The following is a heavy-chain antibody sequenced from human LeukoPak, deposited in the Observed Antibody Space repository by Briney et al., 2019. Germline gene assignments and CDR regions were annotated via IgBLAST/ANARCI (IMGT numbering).Heavy chain of an antibody. CDR1: GYAFTAYY. J-gene: IGHJ4*02. Sequence: ASVTVSCKASGYAFTAYYMHWVRQAPGHGLEWMGWINPSSGGSKYAQKFQGRVTMTRDTSIATAYMELSRLTSDDTAVYYCATDWGAARMFDHWGLGTLVTVSS. D-gene: IGHD2-15*01. CDR3: ATDWGAARMFDH. CDR2: INPSSGGS. V-gene: IGHV1-2*02.